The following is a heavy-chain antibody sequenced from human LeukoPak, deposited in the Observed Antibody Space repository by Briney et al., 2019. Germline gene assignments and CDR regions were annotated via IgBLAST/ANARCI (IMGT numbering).Heavy chain of an antibody. CDR1: GGSISSGGYY. J-gene: IGHJ4*02. CDR2: IYYSGST. D-gene: IGHD3-22*01. V-gene: IGHV4-31*03. Sequence: SQTLSLTCTVSGGSISSGGYYWSWIRQHPGKGLGWIGYIYYSGSTYYNPSLKSRVTISIDTSKNQFSLKLSSVTAADTAVYYCARAGYDSSGYSTYYFDYWGQGTLVTVSS. CDR3: ARAGYDSSGYSTYYFDY.